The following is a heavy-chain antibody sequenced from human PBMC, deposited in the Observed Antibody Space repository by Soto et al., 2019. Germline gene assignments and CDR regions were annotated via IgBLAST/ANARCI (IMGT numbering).Heavy chain of an antibody. Sequence: QVQLQESGPGLVKPSQTLSLTCTVSGGSISSGGYYWTWIRQHPGKGLEWIGYIYDSGNTYYNPSLKSRVTISVDTSKTQSALQLSSVTAADTAVYYCARDAATTVTTQHWYFELWGRGTLVTVSS. V-gene: IGHV4-31*03. CDR3: ARDAATTVTTQHWYFEL. CDR1: GGSISSGGYY. D-gene: IGHD4-17*01. CDR2: IYDSGNT. J-gene: IGHJ2*01.